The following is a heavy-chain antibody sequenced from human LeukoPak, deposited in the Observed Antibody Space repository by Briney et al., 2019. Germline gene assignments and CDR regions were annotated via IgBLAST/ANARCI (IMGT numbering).Heavy chain of an antibody. Sequence: GGSLRLSCAASGFTFSSYWMSWVRQAPGKGLEWVANIKQDGSEKYYVDSVKGRFTTSRDNAKNSLYLQMNSLRAEDTAVYYCAREVAGTGGYYFDYWGQGTLVTVSS. CDR3: AREVAGTGGYYFDY. CDR2: IKQDGSEK. J-gene: IGHJ4*02. D-gene: IGHD6-13*01. CDR1: GFTFSSYW. V-gene: IGHV3-7*03.